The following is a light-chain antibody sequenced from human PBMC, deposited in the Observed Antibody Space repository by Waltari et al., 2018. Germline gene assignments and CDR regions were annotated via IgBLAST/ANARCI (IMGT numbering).Light chain of an antibody. J-gene: IGLJ2*01. CDR3: QAWDSSTVV. CDR1: KLGDKY. Sequence: SYELTQPPSVSVSPGQTASNTCSGDKLGDKYACWYQQTPGQSPGLVIYQDSKRPSGIPERFSGSNSGNTATLTISGTQAMDEADYYCQAWDSSTVVFGGGTKLTVL. CDR2: QDS. V-gene: IGLV3-1*01.